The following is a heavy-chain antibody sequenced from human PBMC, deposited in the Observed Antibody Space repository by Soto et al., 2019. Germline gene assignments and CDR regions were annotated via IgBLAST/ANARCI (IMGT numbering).Heavy chain of an antibody. CDR3: ARSVTRTDFDY. D-gene: IGHD4-17*01. V-gene: IGHV4-59*01. J-gene: IGHJ4*02. Sequence: SETLSLTCTASGGSISSYYWSWIRQPPGKGLEWIGYIYYSGSTNYNPSLKSRVTISVDTSKNQFSLKLSSVTAADTAAYYCARSVTRTDFDYWGQGTLVTVSS. CDR2: IYYSGST. CDR1: GGSISSYY.